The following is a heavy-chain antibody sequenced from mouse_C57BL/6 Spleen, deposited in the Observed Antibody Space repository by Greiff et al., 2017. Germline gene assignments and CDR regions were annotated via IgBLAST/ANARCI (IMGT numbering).Heavy chain of an antibody. J-gene: IGHJ4*01. CDR1: GYAFSSYW. D-gene: IGHD1-1*01. CDR2: IYPGDGDT. CDR3: ARVPYYYGSSYAMDY. V-gene: IGHV1-80*01. Sequence: QVQLQQSGAELVKPGASVKISCKASGYAFSSYWMNWVKQRPGKGLEWIGQIYPGDGDTNYNGKFKGKATLTADKSSSTAYMQLSSLTSEDSAVYFCARVPYYYGSSYAMDYWGQGTPVTVSS.